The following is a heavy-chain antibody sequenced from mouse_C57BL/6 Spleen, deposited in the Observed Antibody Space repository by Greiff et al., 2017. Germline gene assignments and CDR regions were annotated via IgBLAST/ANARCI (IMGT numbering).Heavy chain of an antibody. CDR3: ARGGYSNSPYAMDY. V-gene: IGHV1-82*01. CDR2: IYPGDGDT. D-gene: IGHD2-5*01. J-gene: IGHJ4*01. CDR1: GYAFSSSW. Sequence: QVQLQQSGPELVKPGASVKISCKASGYAFSSSWMNWVKQRPGKGLEWIGRIYPGDGDTNYNGKFKGKATLTADKSSSTAYMQLSSLTSEDSAVYFCARGGYSNSPYAMDYWGQGTSVTVSS.